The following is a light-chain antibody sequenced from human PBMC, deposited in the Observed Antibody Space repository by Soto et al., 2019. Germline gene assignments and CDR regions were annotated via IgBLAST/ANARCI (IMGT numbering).Light chain of an antibody. CDR1: QSLLHSNGYNY. J-gene: IGKJ4*01. V-gene: IGKV2-28*01. CDR2: LGC. Sequence: DIVMTQSPLSLPVTPGEPASISCRSSQSLLHSNGYNYLDWYLQKPGQSPQLLIYLGCNRASGGPDRFSGSGSGTDFTLKISRVEAEDVGVYYCMQALQTPLTFGGGTKVEIK. CDR3: MQALQTPLT.